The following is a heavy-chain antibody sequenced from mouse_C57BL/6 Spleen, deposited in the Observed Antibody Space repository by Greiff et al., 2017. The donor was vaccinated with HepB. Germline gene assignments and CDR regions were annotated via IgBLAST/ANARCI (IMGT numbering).Heavy chain of an antibody. D-gene: IGHD1-1*01. CDR3: ARGDGSGYDLPWFAY. CDR1: GFTFSSYA. V-gene: IGHV5-4*01. J-gene: IGHJ3*01. CDR2: ISDGGSYT. Sequence: EVQVVESGGGLVKPGGSLKLSCAASGFTFSSYAMSWVRQTPEKRLEWVATISDGGSYTYYPDNVKGRFTISRDNAKNNLYLQMSHLKSEDTAMYYCARGDGSGYDLPWFAYWGQGTLVTVSA.